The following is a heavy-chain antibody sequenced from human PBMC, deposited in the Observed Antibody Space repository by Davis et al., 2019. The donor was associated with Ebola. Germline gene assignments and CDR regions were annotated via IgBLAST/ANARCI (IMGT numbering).Heavy chain of an antibody. D-gene: IGHD1-14*01. Sequence: GESLKISCAASGFTFISYGMHWVRQAPGKGLEWVAFIQYDGSKKFTVDSVKGRFTISRDNTKNTLYLQMNSLRAEDTAVYYCTKGGGQSRPGLYCDFWGQGALVTVSS. CDR3: TKGGGQSRPGLYCDF. CDR1: GFTFISYG. V-gene: IGHV3-30*02. CDR2: IQYDGSKK. J-gene: IGHJ4*02.